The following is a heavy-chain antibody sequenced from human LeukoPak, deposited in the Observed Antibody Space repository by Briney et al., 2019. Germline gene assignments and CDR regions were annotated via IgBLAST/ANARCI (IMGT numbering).Heavy chain of an antibody. Sequence: GASVKASCKVSGYTLTELFMHWGRRPPGKGREWRGGLDQEDAETIYAQHIQARVTMTESTSTYTAHMELSSLRSEDTAAYYCATDADRSGWYHDAFDIWGQGTMVTVSS. CDR2: LDQEDAET. V-gene: IGHV1-24*01. CDR1: GYTLTELF. J-gene: IGHJ3*02. D-gene: IGHD6-19*01. CDR3: ATDADRSGWYHDAFDI.